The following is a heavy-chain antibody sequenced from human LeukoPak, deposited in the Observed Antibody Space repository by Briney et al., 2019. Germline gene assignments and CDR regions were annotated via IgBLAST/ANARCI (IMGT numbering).Heavy chain of an antibody. Sequence: SETLSLTCTVSGGSINSYFWSWIRQPAGKRLEWVGRIYSSGSTNYNPSLKSRVIISVDKSKNQFSLKLTSVTAADTAVYYCARLQLRHCSRTSCANEFDYWGQGTLVTVSS. V-gene: IGHV4-4*07. D-gene: IGHD2-2*01. CDR3: ARLQLRHCSRTSCANEFDY. J-gene: IGHJ4*02. CDR2: IYSSGST. CDR1: GGSINSYF.